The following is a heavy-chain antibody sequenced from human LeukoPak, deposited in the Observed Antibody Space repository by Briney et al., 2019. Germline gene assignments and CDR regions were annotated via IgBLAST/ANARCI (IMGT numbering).Heavy chain of an antibody. D-gene: IGHD3-10*01. CDR2: IRYDGSKK. Sequence: GGSLRLSCVASGFTFSSYGMHWVRQAPGKGLEWVAFIRYDGSKKYYADSVKGRFTISRDSSKNTLYLQMNSLRAEDTAVYYCAKDLYYYGSGSYLAPDYWGQGTLVTVSS. J-gene: IGHJ4*02. CDR1: GFTFSSYG. CDR3: AKDLYYYGSGSYLAPDY. V-gene: IGHV3-30*02.